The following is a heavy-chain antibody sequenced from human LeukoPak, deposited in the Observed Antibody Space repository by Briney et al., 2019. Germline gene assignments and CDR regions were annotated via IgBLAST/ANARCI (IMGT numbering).Heavy chain of an antibody. D-gene: IGHD3-22*01. Sequence: GGSLRLSCAASGFTFSSYAMSWVRQAPGKGLEWVSAISGSGGSTYYADSVKGRFTISRDNSKNTLYLQMNSLRAEDTAVYYCARQHTHYYYDSSGYYYPSYPFDYWGQGTLVTVSS. V-gene: IGHV3-23*01. CDR1: GFTFSSYA. J-gene: IGHJ4*02. CDR3: ARQHTHYYYDSSGYYYPSYPFDY. CDR2: ISGSGGST.